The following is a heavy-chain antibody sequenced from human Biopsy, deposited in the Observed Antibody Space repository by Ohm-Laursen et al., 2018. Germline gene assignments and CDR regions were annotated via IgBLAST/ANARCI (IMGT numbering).Heavy chain of an antibody. J-gene: IGHJ2*01. CDR2: VFYIGST. V-gene: IGHV4-59*01. Sequence: TLSLTCTVSGDSISSNYWSWIRQPPGKGLEWIGYVFYIGSTDYNPSLQSRVTISVDTSKNHFSLRLRSVTPADTAIYYCARDRGYYSDRTVPGYFDLWGRGTLVTVSS. CDR1: GDSISSNY. D-gene: IGHD3-22*01. CDR3: ARDRGYYSDRTVPGYFDL.